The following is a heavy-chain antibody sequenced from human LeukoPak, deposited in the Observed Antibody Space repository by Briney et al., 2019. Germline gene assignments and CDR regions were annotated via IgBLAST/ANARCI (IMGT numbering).Heavy chain of an antibody. Sequence: GGSLRLSCAASGFTFSSYSMNWVRQAPGKGLEWFSSISSSSSYIYYADSVKGRFTISRDNAKNSLYLQMNSLRAEDTAVYYCARDNVVTMVPMDVWGQGTTVTVSS. V-gene: IGHV3-21*01. CDR2: ISSSSSYI. D-gene: IGHD3-10*01. CDR3: ARDNVVTMVPMDV. J-gene: IGHJ6*02. CDR1: GFTFSSYS.